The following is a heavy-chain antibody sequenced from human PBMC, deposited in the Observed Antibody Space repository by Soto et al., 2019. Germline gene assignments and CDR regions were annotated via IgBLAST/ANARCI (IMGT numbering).Heavy chain of an antibody. J-gene: IGHJ4*02. CDR2: ISSSSSYI. V-gene: IGHV3-21*01. CDR3: ARDLSPHPYGSGSYFDY. CDR1: GFTFSSYS. Sequence: GGSLRLSCAASGFTFSSYSMNWVRQAPGKGLEWVSSISSSSSYIYYADSVKGRFTISRDNAKNSLYLQMNSLRAEDTAVYYCARDLSPHPYGSGSYFDYWGQGTLVTVSS. D-gene: IGHD3-10*01.